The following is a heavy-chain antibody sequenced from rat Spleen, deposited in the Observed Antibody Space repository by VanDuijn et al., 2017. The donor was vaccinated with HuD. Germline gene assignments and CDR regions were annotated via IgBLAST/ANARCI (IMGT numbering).Heavy chain of an antibody. Sequence: EVKLVESGGGLVQPGRSLKLSCAASGFNFNDYWMGWVRQAPGKGLEWIGEINKDSSIIKYTPSLKDKFTISRDNAQDILYLQMSKLGAEDTAIYYCAREELGVRDWGQGTLVTVSS. CDR2: INKDSSII. J-gene: IGHJ3*01. CDR3: AREELGVRD. D-gene: IGHD4-3*01. V-gene: IGHV4-2*01. CDR1: GFNFNDYW.